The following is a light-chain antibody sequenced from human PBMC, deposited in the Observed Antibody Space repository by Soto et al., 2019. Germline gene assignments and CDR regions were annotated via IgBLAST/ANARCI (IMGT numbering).Light chain of an antibody. Sequence: DIQMTQSPSTLSSSVGDRVTITCLASQGIGVWLAWYQQKPGRAPKLLIYDASILQGGGPSRFSGNGSGTEFTLTISSLQPDDFATYYCQQYDTSSATFGQGTKVEIK. J-gene: IGKJ1*01. CDR3: QQYDTSSAT. V-gene: IGKV1-5*01. CDR2: DAS. CDR1: QGIGVW.